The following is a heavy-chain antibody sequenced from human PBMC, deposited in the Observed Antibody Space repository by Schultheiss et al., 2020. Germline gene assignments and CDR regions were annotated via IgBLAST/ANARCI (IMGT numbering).Heavy chain of an antibody. CDR2: ISSSGSTI. CDR1: GFTFSSYE. CDR3: ARDGEYYYGSGSSYYYYGMDV. J-gene: IGHJ6*02. V-gene: IGHV3-48*03. Sequence: GGSLRLSCAASGFTFSSYEMNWVRQAPGKGLEWVSYISSSGSTIYYADSVKGRFTISRDNAKNSLYLQMNSLRAEDTAVYYCARDGEYYYGSGSSYYYYGMDVWGQGTTVTVSS. D-gene: IGHD3-10*01.